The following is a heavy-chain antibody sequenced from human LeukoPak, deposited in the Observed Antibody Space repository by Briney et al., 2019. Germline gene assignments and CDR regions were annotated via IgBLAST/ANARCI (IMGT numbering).Heavy chain of an antibody. J-gene: IGHJ4*02. Sequence: PGESLKISGKCSGYSFTSYWIGGVRQMPGKDLEWVGIIYPSDSDTRYSPYFQGKVTISADKSISTGYLQSSSLKASDAAIYYCARRSSGSSFNYWGQGAMVTASS. CDR2: IYPSDSDT. V-gene: IGHV5-51*01. D-gene: IGHD6-19*01. CDR3: ARRSSGSSFNY. CDR1: GYSFTSYW.